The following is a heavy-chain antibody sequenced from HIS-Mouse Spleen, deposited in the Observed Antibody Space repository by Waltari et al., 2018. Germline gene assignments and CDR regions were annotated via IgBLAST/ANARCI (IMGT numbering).Heavy chain of an antibody. D-gene: IGHD5-18*01. Sequence: QLQLQESGPGLVKPSETLSLTCTVSGCSIRSSSHHWGLIRHPPGKGLEWIGSIYYSGSTYYNPSLKSRVTISVDTSKNQFSLKLSSVTAADTAVYYCAREPGYSYGYYFDYWGQGTLVTVSS. CDR3: AREPGYSYGYYFDY. V-gene: IGHV4-39*07. J-gene: IGHJ4*02. CDR2: IYYSGST. CDR1: GCSIRSSSHH.